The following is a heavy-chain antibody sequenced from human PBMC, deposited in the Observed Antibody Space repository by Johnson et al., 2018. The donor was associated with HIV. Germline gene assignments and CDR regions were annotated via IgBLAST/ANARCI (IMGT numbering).Heavy chain of an antibody. CDR3: TRDRDGVGVS. CDR2: ISYDGGSK. V-gene: IGHV3-30*04. D-gene: IGHD3-10*01. CDR1: GFTFSSYP. J-gene: IGHJ3*01. Sequence: QVQLVESGGGVVQPGRSLRLSCAASGFTFSSYPMHWVRQAPGKGLEWVAIISYDGGSKYYADSVKGRFTVSRDNSKNTLYLQMSSLKTEDTAVYYCTRDRDGVGVSWGQGTMVTVSS.